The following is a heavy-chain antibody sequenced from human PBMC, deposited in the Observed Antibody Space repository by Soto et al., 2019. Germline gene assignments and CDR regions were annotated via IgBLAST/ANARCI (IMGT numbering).Heavy chain of an antibody. CDR3: ATVSSPTKGYGSRSLGY. J-gene: IGHJ4*01. CDR1: GYTFTSYY. CDR2: INPSGGST. V-gene: IGHV1-46*01. D-gene: IGHD3-10*01. Sequence: ASVKVSCKASGYTFTSYYMHWVRQAPGQGLEWMGIINPSGGSTSYAQKFQGRVTMTRDTSTSTVYMELSSLRSEDTAVYYCATVSSPTKGYGSRSLGYWGQGTLVTVPS.